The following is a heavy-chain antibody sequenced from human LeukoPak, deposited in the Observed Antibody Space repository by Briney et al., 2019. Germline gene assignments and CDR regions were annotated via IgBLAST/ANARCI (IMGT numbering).Heavy chain of an antibody. V-gene: IGHV3-7*01. D-gene: IGHD5-18*01. CDR2: IKQDGSEK. CDR1: GFTFSTYW. CDR3: ARQGGYNYALLRNWFDP. J-gene: IGHJ5*02. Sequence: GGSLRLSCAASGFTFSTYWMNWVRQAPGKGLEWVANIKQDGSEKYYVDSVKGRFTISRDNAKNSLYLQMNSLRAEDTAVYYCARQGGYNYALLRNWFDPWGQGTLVTVSS.